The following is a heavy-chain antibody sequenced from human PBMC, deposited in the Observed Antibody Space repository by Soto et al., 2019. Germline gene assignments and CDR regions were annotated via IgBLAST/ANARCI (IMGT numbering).Heavy chain of an antibody. D-gene: IGHD2-2*01. CDR2: ISYDGSNK. CDR1: GFTFSSSG. J-gene: IGHJ4*02. Sequence: XESLRLSCAASGFTFSSSGMHWVRQAPGKGLEWVAVISYDGSNKYYADSVKGRFTISRDNSKNTLYLQMNSLRAEDTAVYYCAKESDRYCSSTSCSNVDYWGQGTLVTVSS. CDR3: AKESDRYCSSTSCSNVDY. V-gene: IGHV3-30*18.